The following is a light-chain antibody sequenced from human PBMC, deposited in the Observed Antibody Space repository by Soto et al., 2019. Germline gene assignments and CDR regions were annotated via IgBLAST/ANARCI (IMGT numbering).Light chain of an antibody. CDR2: GAS. J-gene: IGKJ5*01. CDR3: QQYNNWPPIT. CDR1: QSISSN. Sequence: EIVMTQSPATLSVSPGERATLSCRASQSISSNLAWYQQKPGLAPRLLISGASTRATGVPARFSGSGSGTEFTLTISSLHSEDFAVYYCQQYNNWPPITFGQGTRLEIK. V-gene: IGKV3-15*01.